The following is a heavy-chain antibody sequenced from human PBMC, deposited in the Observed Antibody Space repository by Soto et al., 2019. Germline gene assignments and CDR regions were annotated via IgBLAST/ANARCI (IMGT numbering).Heavy chain of an antibody. Sequence: GSGPTLVNPTQTLTLTCTFSGFSLNTSGVGVGWIRQPPGKALEWLALIYWNDDKRYSPSLKSRLTTTKDTSKNQVVLTMTTMDPVDTATYYCTHRRAGLNGVWGQGTLVTVSS. V-gene: IGHV2-5*01. CDR3: THRRAGLNGV. CDR2: IYWNDDK. J-gene: IGHJ4*02. D-gene: IGHD2-8*01. CDR1: GFSLNTSGVG.